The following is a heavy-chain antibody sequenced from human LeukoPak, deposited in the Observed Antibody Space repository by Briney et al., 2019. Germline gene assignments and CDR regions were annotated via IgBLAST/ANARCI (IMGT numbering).Heavy chain of an antibody. D-gene: IGHD6-13*01. Sequence: ASVKVSCKASGYTFTGYYIHWVRQAPGQGLEWMGWINPKSGGTNYAQKFQGRVTITADKSTSTAHMELSSLRSEDTAVYYCARGDIAAAGTRNYFDYWGQGTLVTVSS. CDR1: GYTFTGYY. V-gene: IGHV1-2*02. J-gene: IGHJ4*02. CDR3: ARGDIAAAGTRNYFDY. CDR2: INPKSGGT.